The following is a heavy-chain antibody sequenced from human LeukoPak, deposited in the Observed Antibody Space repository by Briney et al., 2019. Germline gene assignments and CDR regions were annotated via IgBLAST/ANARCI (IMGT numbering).Heavy chain of an antibody. CDR1: GGTFSSYA. D-gene: IGHD1-20*01. V-gene: IGHV1-69*13. CDR3: ARVVTGTTIYNWFDP. CDR2: IIPIFGTA. J-gene: IGHJ5*02. Sequence: SVKVSCKASGGTFSSYAISWVRQAPGQGLEWMGGIIPIFGTANYAQKFQGRVTITADESTSRAYMELSSLRSEDTAVYYCARVVTGTTIYNWFDPWGQGTLVTVSS.